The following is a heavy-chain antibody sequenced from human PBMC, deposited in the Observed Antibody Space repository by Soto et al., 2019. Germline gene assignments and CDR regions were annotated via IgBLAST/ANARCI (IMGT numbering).Heavy chain of an antibody. CDR3: ARGGDTAMVYYFDY. CDR2: INHSGST. CDR1: GGSFSGYY. J-gene: IGHJ4*02. Sequence: TLSLTCAVCGGSFSGYYWSWIRQPPGKGPEWIGEINHSGSTNYNPSLKRRVTISVDTSKNQFSLKLSSETAADTAVYYCARGGDTAMVYYFDYWGQGTLGTV. V-gene: IGHV4-34*01. D-gene: IGHD5-18*01.